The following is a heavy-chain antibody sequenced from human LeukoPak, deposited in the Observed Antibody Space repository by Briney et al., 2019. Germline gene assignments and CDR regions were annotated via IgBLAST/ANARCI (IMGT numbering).Heavy chain of an antibody. V-gene: IGHV4-59*01. Sequence: SETLSLTCTVSGGSISSYYWSWIRQPPGKGLEWIGYIYYSGSTNYNPSLKSRVTISVDTSKNQFSLKLSSVTAADTAVYYCARDVGGWYHYWGQGTLVTVSS. CDR1: GGSISSYY. J-gene: IGHJ4*02. CDR3: ARDVGGWYHY. D-gene: IGHD6-19*01. CDR2: IYYSGST.